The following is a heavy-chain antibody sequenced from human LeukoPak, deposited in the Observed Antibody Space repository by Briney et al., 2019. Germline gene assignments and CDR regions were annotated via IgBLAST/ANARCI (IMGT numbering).Heavy chain of an antibody. J-gene: IGHJ4*02. D-gene: IGHD6-19*01. CDR3: ARADIRAIASSGWYGFDY. V-gene: IGHV1-18*01. Sequence: ASVKVSCKASGYTFTSYGISWVRQAPGQGLEWMGWISGYDGNTNYAQKFQGRVTMTTDTSTSTAYMELRSLRSDDTAVYYCARADIRAIASSGWYGFDYWGQGTLVTVSS. CDR1: GYTFTSYG. CDR2: ISGYDGNT.